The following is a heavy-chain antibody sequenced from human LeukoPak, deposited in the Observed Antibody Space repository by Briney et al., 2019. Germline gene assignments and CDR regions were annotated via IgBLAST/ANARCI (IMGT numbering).Heavy chain of an antibody. CDR2: INPNTGGT. CDR3: ARDPSGYYYGWFDP. J-gene: IGHJ5*02. CDR1: GYTFTGSY. D-gene: IGHD3-22*01. V-gene: IGHV1-2*02. Sequence: GATVKVSCKASGYTFTGSYMHWVRQAPGQGLEWMGWINPNTGGTNYAQKFQGRVTMTRDTSISTAYMELSRLRSADTAVYYCARDPSGYYYGWFDPWGQGTLVTVSS.